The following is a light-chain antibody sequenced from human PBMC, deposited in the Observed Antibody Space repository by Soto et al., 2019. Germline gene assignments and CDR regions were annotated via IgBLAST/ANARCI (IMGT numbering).Light chain of an antibody. J-gene: IGLJ2*01. CDR1: SSNIGSNY. CDR2: RNN. V-gene: IGLV1-47*01. Sequence: QSVLTQPPSASGTPGQRVNISCSGSSSNIGSNYVYWYRQFPGTAPKLLIQRNNQRPSGVPARFSGSKSGTSASLAISGLRSEDEADYYCSSYTIYSTLLLFGGGTKVTVL. CDR3: SSYTIYSTLLL.